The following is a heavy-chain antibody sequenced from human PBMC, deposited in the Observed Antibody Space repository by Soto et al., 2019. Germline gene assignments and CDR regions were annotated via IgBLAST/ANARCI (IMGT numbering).Heavy chain of an antibody. CDR2: ISGSGGST. V-gene: IGHV3-23*01. CDR1: GFTFSSYA. CDR3: AKVVADEYCSGGSCYHYYFDY. D-gene: IGHD2-15*01. Sequence: GGSLRLSCAASGFTFSSYAMSWVRQAPGKGLEWVSAISGSGGSTYYADSVKGRFTISRDNSKNTLYLQMNSLRAEDTAVYYCAKVVADEYCSGGSCYHYYFDYWGQGTLVTVSS. J-gene: IGHJ4*02.